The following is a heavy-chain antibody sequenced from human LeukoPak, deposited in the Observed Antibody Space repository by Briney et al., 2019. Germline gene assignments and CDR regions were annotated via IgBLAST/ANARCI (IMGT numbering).Heavy chain of an antibody. J-gene: IGHJ5*02. Sequence: PGGSLRLSCAASGFTFNTYVMSWVRQAPGKGLEWVSTISSSGGTTYYADSVKGRFTISRDNSKNTLYLQMSSLRAKDTAVYYCAKHYGGLPYHWFDPWGQGTLVTVSS. V-gene: IGHV3-23*01. CDR1: GFTFNTYV. D-gene: IGHD4-23*01. CDR3: AKHYGGLPYHWFDP. CDR2: ISSSGGTT.